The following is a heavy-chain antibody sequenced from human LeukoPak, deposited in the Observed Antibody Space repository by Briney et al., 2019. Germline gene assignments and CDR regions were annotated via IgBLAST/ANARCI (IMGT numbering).Heavy chain of an antibody. CDR3: AREYCSSTSCYAWPLTYYYYGMDV. D-gene: IGHD2-2*01. CDR2: INPNSGGT. Sequence: ASVKVSCKASGYTFTGYYMHWVRQAPGQGLEWMGWINPNSGGTNYAQKFQGRVTMTRDTSISTAYMELSRLRSDGTAVYYCAREYCSSTSCYAWPLTYYYYGMDVWGQGTTVTVSS. J-gene: IGHJ6*02. CDR1: GYTFTGYY. V-gene: IGHV1-2*02.